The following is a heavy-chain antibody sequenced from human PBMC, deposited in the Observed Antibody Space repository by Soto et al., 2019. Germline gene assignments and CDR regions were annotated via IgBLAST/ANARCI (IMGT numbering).Heavy chain of an antibody. V-gene: IGHV1-69*13. J-gene: IGHJ3*02. D-gene: IGHD7-27*01. Sequence: SVKVSCKASGVTFSSYAISWVRQAPGRVLEWMGGIIPISGTANYAQKFQGRVTITADESTSTAYMELSSLRSEDTAVDYCARGLPGNPFDIWAQGTMVTVSS. CDR1: GVTFSSYA. CDR3: ARGLPGNPFDI. CDR2: IIPISGTA.